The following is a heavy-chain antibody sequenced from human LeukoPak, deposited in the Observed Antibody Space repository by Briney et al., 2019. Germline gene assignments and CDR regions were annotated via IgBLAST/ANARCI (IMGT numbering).Heavy chain of an antibody. CDR1: GDSISSDDYY. D-gene: IGHD2-2*01. J-gene: IGHJ5*02. Sequence: SETLSLTCTVSGDSISSDDYYWSWIRQPPGKGLEWIGCIYYSGSTYYNPSLKSRVTISVDKSKNQFSLKLSSVTAADTAVYYCASLYVYCSSTSCYQDIWFDPWGQGTLVTVSS. V-gene: IGHV4-30-4*01. CDR2: IYYSGST. CDR3: ASLYVYCSSTSCYQDIWFDP.